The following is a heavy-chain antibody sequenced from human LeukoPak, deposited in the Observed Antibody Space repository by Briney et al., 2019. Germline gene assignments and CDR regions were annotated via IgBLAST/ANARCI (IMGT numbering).Heavy chain of an antibody. CDR3: ARDRYCSSTSCYELANYYYYGMDV. V-gene: IGHV3-7*01. D-gene: IGHD2-2*01. CDR1: GFIFRNYA. Sequence: GGSLRLSCATSGFIFRNYAMSWVRQAPGKGLEWVANIKQDGSEKYYVDSVKGRFTISRDNAKNSLYLQMNSLRAEDTAVYYCARDRYCSSTSCYELANYYYYGMDVWGQGTTVTVSS. J-gene: IGHJ6*02. CDR2: IKQDGSEK.